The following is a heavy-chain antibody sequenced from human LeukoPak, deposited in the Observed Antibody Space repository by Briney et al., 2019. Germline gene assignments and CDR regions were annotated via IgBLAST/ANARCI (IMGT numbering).Heavy chain of an antibody. Sequence: GGSLLLSCVASGFTFSNFYMTWGRQAPGKGLEWVANIKEDGSEKNYVDSVRGRFTISRDNAKRLVSLQMNNLRVEDTAVYYCAGGLMDVWGRGTTVTVSS. CDR2: IKEDGSEK. V-gene: IGHV3-7*01. CDR1: GFTFSNFY. D-gene: IGHD2-15*01. CDR3: AGGLMDV. J-gene: IGHJ6*04.